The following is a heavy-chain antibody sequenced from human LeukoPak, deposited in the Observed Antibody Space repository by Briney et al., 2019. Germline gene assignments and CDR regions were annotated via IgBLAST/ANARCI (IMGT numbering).Heavy chain of an antibody. V-gene: IGHV4-4*09. D-gene: IGHD2-2*01. CDR2: VYTSVGT. Sequence: SETLSLTCTVSGCSISSYYWSWIRQPPGKGLEWIGYVYTSVGTNYNPSLKSRVTISVDTSKNQCSLKLSSVTAADTAVYYCARHVGQSTSRTLGRSSENWFDPWGQGTLVTVSS. J-gene: IGHJ5*02. CDR3: ARHVGQSTSRTLGRSSENWFDP. CDR1: GCSISSYY.